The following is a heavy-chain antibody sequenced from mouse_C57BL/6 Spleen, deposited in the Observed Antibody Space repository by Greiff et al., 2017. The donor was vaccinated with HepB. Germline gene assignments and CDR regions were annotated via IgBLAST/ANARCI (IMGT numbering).Heavy chain of an antibody. Sequence: EVMLVESGGGLVKPGGSLKLSCAASGFTFSSYTMSWVRQTPEKRLEWVATISGGGGNTYYPDSVKGRFTISRDNAKNTLYLQMSSLRSEDTALYYCARHGGSRYFDVWGTGTTVTVSS. CDR2: ISGGGGNT. V-gene: IGHV5-9*01. J-gene: IGHJ1*03. CDR1: GFTFSSYT. D-gene: IGHD1-1*02. CDR3: ARHGGSRYFDV.